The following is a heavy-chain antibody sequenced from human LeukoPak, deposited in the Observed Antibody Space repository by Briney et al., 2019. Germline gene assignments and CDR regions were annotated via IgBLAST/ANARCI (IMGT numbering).Heavy chain of an antibody. V-gene: IGHV3-64*01. CDR1: GFTFSNYS. J-gene: IGHJ4*02. Sequence: GGSLRLSCAASGFTFSNYSMHWVRQAPGKGLEYVSAISSDGGSTYYANSVKGRFTISRDNSKNTLYLQMGSLRAEDMAVYSCRRGGAAPAVDYWGQGTLVTVSS. CDR3: RRGGAAPAVDY. D-gene: IGHD6-25*01. CDR2: ISSDGGST.